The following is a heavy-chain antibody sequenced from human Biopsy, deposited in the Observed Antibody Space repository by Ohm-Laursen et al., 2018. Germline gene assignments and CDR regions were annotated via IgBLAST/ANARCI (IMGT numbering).Heavy chain of an antibody. J-gene: IGHJ6*02. CDR3: ARDPIVGSKADGMDV. D-gene: IGHD1-26*01. V-gene: IGHV3-23*01. Sequence: SLRLSCAASGISFSSSAMNWVRQAPGKGLEWVSGITASGGTTYYADSVKGRFTISRDNSNNTLYLQMNSLRDDDTAVYYCARDPIVGSKADGMDVWGQGTTVTVSS. CDR2: ITASGGTT. CDR1: GISFSSSA.